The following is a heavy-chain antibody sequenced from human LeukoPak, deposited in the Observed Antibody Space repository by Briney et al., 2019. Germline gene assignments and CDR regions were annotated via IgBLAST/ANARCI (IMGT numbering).Heavy chain of an antibody. V-gene: IGHV1-8*03. Sequence: ASVKVSCKASGYTFTSYDINWVRQATGQGLEWMGWMNPNSGNTGYAQKFQGRVTITRNTSISTVYMELSSLRSEDTAVYYRARVNYDVWSGYSFYHYYMDVWGRGTTVTVSS. CDR1: GYTFTSYD. D-gene: IGHD3-3*01. CDR3: ARVNYDVWSGYSFYHYYMDV. J-gene: IGHJ6*03. CDR2: MNPNSGNT.